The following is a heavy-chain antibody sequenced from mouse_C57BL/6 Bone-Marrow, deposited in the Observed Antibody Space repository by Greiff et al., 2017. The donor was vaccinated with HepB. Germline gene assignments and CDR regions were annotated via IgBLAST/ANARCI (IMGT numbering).Heavy chain of an antibody. CDR1: GYTFTSYW. Sequence: VQLQQPGAELVKPGASVKLSCKASGYTFTSYWMHWVKQRPGQGLEWIGMIHPNSGSTNYNEKFKSKATLTVDKSSSTAYMQLSSLTSEDSAVYYCHYYYGSSSFAYWGQGTLVTVSA. V-gene: IGHV1-64*01. J-gene: IGHJ3*01. CDR3: HYYYGSSSFAY. D-gene: IGHD1-1*01. CDR2: IHPNSGST.